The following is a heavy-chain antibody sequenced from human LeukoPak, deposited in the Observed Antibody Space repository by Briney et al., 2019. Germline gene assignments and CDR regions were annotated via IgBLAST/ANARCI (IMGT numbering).Heavy chain of an antibody. D-gene: IGHD3-3*01. CDR1: GGSFSGYY. CDR3: ARGYYDYWSGYLGFDP. V-gene: IGHV4-34*01. Sequence: SEILSLTCAVYGGSFSGYYWSWIRQPPGKGLEWIGEINHSGSTNYNPSLKSRVTISVDTSKNQFSLKLSSVTAADTAVYYCARGYYDYWSGYLGFDPWGQGTLVTVSS. CDR2: INHSGST. J-gene: IGHJ5*02.